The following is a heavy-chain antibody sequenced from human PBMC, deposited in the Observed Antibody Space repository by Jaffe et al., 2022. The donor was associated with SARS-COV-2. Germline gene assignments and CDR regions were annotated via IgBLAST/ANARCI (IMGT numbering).Heavy chain of an antibody. Sequence: EVQLVESGGGLVQPGGSLRLSCAASGFTFDSYSMNWVRQAPGKGLEWVSYISFSSSAIYYADSVKGRFTISRDNAKNSLFLQMNSLRDEDTAVYYCARRGGIAAAGTYNWFDPWGQGTLVTVSS. CDR2: ISFSSSAI. D-gene: IGHD6-13*01. J-gene: IGHJ5*02. CDR1: GFTFDSYS. V-gene: IGHV3-48*02. CDR3: ARRGGIAAAGTYNWFDP.